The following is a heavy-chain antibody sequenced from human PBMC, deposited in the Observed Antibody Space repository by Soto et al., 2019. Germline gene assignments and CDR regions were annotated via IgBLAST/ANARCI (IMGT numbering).Heavy chain of an antibody. Sequence: GGSLRLSCAASGFTFSSYAMSWVRQALGKGLEWVSAISGSGGSTYYADSVKGRFTISRDNSKNTLYLQMNSLRAEDTAVYYCAKVLSYCSGGSCYRWDGMDVWGQGTTVTVSS. CDR1: GFTFSSYA. CDR3: AKVLSYCSGGSCYRWDGMDV. CDR2: ISGSGGST. D-gene: IGHD2-15*01. J-gene: IGHJ6*02. V-gene: IGHV3-23*01.